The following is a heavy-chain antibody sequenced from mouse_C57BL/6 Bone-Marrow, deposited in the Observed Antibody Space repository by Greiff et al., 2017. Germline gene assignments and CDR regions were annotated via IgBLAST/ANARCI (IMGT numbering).Heavy chain of an antibody. CDR2: ISDGGSYT. CDR3: AREEDDYDGDY. D-gene: IGHD2-4*01. CDR1: GFTFSSYA. Sequence: EVMLVESGGGLVKPGGSLKLSCAASGFTFSSYAMSWVRQTPEKRLEWVATISDGGSYTYYPDNVKGRFTISRDNAKNNLYLQMSHLKSEDTAMYYCAREEDDYDGDYWGQGTTLTVSS. V-gene: IGHV5-4*01. J-gene: IGHJ2*01.